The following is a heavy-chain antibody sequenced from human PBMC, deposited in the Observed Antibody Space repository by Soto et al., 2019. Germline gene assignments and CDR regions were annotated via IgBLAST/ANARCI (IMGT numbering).Heavy chain of an antibody. CDR1: GFTFSSYG. D-gene: IGHD3-22*01. V-gene: IGHV3-30*18. J-gene: IGHJ4*02. Sequence: PGGSLRLSCAASGFTFSSYGMHWVRQAPGKGLEWVAVISYDGSNKYYADSVKGRFTISRDNSKNTLYLQMNSLRAEDTAVYYCAKDGTYYYDSSGYYYPDYWGQGTLVTVSS. CDR2: ISYDGSNK. CDR3: AKDGTYYYDSSGYYYPDY.